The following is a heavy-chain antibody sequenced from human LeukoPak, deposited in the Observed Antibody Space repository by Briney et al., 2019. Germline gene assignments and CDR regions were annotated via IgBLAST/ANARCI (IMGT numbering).Heavy chain of an antibody. J-gene: IGHJ5*02. D-gene: IGHD3-9*01. Sequence: SQTLSLTCVVTAGSISRSNRWSWVLQPPGKGLEWIVEISHSGSINHNPSLKSRVTMSVDESKNQFSLKLSSVTAADSAVYYCARGDYDILTGWGGDWFDPWGQGILVTVSS. CDR1: AGSISRSNR. V-gene: IGHV4-4*02. CDR3: ARGDYDILTGWGGDWFDP. CDR2: ISHSGSI.